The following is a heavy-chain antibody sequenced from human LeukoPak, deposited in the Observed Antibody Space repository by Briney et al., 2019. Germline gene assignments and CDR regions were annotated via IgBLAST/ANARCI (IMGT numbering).Heavy chain of an antibody. CDR3: ARTYDFGRGRPGDAFDN. V-gene: IGHV3-21*01. Sequence: GGSLRHSRAASGFTFSSYSMNWVRQAPGKGLEWVSSISSSSSYIYYADSVKGRFTISRDNAKNSLYLQMNSLRAEDTAVYYCARTYDFGRGRPGDAFDNWGPGTSVIVSS. D-gene: IGHD3-3*01. CDR1: GFTFSSYS. J-gene: IGHJ3*02. CDR2: ISSSSSYI.